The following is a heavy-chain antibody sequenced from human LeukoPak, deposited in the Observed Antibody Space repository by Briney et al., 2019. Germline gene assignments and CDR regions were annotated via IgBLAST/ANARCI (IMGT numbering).Heavy chain of an antibody. Sequence: ASVKVSCKASGYAFTGYYMHWVRQAPGQGLEWMGRINPNSGGTNYAQKFQGRVTMTRDTSISTAYMELSRLRSDDTAVYYCAREVTYYYDSSGYPQLDYWGQGTLVTVSS. CDR2: INPNSGGT. V-gene: IGHV1-2*06. CDR3: AREVTYYYDSSGYPQLDY. D-gene: IGHD3-22*01. J-gene: IGHJ4*02. CDR1: GYAFTGYY.